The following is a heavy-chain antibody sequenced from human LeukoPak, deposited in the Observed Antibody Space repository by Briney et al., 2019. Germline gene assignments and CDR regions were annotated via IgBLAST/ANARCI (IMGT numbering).Heavy chain of an antibody. CDR1: GFAFSTYG. J-gene: IGHJ4*02. D-gene: IGHD3-22*01. CDR2: IWYDGSKT. CDR3: ARQAYSSGRYFPFDY. Sequence: PGRSLRLSCAASGFAFSTYGMHWDRQAPGKGLEWVAYIWYDGSKTYYADSVKGRFTISRDDPENTLYLQVNSLRAEDTALYYCARQAYSSGRYFPFDYWGQGTLVTVSS. V-gene: IGHV3-33*01.